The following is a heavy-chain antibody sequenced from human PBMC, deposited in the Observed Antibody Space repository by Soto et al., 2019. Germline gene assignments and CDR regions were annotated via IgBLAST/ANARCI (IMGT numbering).Heavy chain of an antibody. CDR1: GDSVSSNSAA. CDR3: ARMGYSSSWYEYYYYGMDV. D-gene: IGHD6-13*01. J-gene: IGHJ6*02. CDR2: TYYRSKWYN. Sequence: SQTLSLTCAISGDSVSSNSAAWNWIRQSPSRGLEWLGRTYYRSKWYNDYAVSVKSRITINPDTSKNQFSLQLNSVTPEDTAVYYCARMGYSSSWYEYYYYGMDVWGQGTTVTVSS. V-gene: IGHV6-1*01.